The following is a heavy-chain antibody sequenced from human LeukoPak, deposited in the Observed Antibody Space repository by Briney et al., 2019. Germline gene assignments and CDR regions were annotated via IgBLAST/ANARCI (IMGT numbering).Heavy chain of an antibody. V-gene: IGHV4-59*01. CDR1: GGSIANYY. CDR2: SYYTGPT. CDR3: ARDYPHFFDN. J-gene: IGHJ4*02. D-gene: IGHD3-16*02. Sequence: SETLSLTCTVSGGSIANYYWSWIRQTPGKRLEWIGVSYYTGPTNYNPSLKSRVTISIDTSKSQFSLRLTSVTPADTAIYYCARDYPHFFDNWGQGALVTVSS.